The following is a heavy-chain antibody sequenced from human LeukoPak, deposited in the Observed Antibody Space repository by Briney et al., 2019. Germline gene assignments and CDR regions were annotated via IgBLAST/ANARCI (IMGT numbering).Heavy chain of an antibody. J-gene: IGHJ4*02. V-gene: IGHV3-23*01. D-gene: IGHD3-22*01. CDR2: ISSSGRYT. CDR3: AKQAYDSPRTDFDY. Sequence: PGGSLRLSCAASGFTFSTYAMSWVRQAPGKGLEWVSAISSSGRYTYYADSVKGRFTISRDNSKNTLYLQMNSLRAEDTAVYYCAKQAYDSPRTDFDYWGQGTLVTVSS. CDR1: GFTFSTYA.